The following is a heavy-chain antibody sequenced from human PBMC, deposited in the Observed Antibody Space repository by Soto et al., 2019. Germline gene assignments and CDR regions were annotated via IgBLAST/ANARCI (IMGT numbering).Heavy chain of an antibody. D-gene: IGHD3-10*01. V-gene: IGHV4-59*01. CDR1: GGSISSYY. J-gene: IGHJ4*02. CDR2: IYYSGST. CDR3: ARGRSGSYPFLFDY. Sequence: SATLSLTCTVSGGSISSYYWSWIRQPPGKGLEWIGYIYYSGSTNYNPSLKSRVTISVDTSKNQFSLKLSSVTAADTAVYYCARGRSGSYPFLFDYWGQGTLVTVS.